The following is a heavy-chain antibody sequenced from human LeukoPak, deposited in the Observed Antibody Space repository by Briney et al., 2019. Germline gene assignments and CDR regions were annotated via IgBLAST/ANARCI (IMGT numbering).Heavy chain of an antibody. V-gene: IGHV4-61*02. CDR2: IYTSGST. J-gene: IGHJ6*03. CDR1: GGSISSGSYY. D-gene: IGHD3-3*01. CDR3: AREETYYDLWSGYPGDYYYYMDV. Sequence: PSQTLSLTCTVSGGSISSGSYYWSWIRQPAGKGLEWIGRIYTSGSTNHTPSRKSRVTISVDTSKNEFSLKLSSLTAADTAVYYCAREETYYDLWSGYPGDYYYYMDVWGKGTTVTVSS.